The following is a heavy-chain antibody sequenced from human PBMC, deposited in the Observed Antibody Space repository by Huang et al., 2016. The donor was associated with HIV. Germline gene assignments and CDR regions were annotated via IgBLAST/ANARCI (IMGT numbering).Heavy chain of an antibody. Sequence: EVQLVESGGGLVKPGGSLRLSCSASGFTFSDFWMAWARQAPWKGLEWVANIKQDGSDKYYVDSLKGRFTISRDNAKNSLYLQMNNLRPEDTAVYFCARDSGSSWYEVSYWGQGTLVTVSS. J-gene: IGHJ4*02. CDR3: ARDSGSSWYEVSY. CDR2: IKQDGSDK. CDR1: GFTFSDFW. D-gene: IGHD6-13*01. V-gene: IGHV3-7*01.